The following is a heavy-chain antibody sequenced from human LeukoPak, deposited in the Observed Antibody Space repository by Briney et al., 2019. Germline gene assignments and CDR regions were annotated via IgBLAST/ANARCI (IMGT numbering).Heavy chain of an antibody. CDR1: GFTFSSYS. J-gene: IGHJ3*02. CDR2: IGSSSSYI. Sequence: GGSLRLSCAASGFTFSSYSMNWVRQAPGKGLEWVSSIGSSSSYIYYADSVKGRFTISRDNAKNSLYLQMNSLRAEDTAVYYCAGGGYNWNAPGDFPFDIWGQGTMVTVSS. CDR3: AGGGYNWNAPGDFPFDI. D-gene: IGHD1-1*01. V-gene: IGHV3-21*01.